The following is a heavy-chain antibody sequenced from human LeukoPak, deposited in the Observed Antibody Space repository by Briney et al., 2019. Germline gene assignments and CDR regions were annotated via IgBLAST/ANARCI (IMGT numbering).Heavy chain of an antibody. D-gene: IGHD4-23*01. CDR1: GDSISRGSYS. CDR2: IYPRGST. V-gene: IGHV4-30-2*01. J-gene: IGHJ4*01. Sequence: SQTLSLTCTVSGDSISRGSYSWTWIRQAPGKGLEWIGYIYPRGSTYYNPSLKSRVTMSIDKSQNRFSLNLTSVTAADTAVYFCARLSPRAVGNYLDSWGRGTLVTVSS. CDR3: ARLSPRAVGNYLDS.